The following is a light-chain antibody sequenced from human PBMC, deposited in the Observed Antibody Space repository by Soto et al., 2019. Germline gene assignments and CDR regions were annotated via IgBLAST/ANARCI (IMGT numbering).Light chain of an antibody. CDR1: SSNIGNNY. J-gene: IGLJ2*01. Sequence: QSVLTQPPSVSAAPGQKVTISCSGRSSNIGNNYVSWYQQLPGTAPKLLIYDSDKRPSGIPDRCSGSKSGASATLGITGLQTGDEADYYCGAWDSSLSVAVFGGGTKLTVL. V-gene: IGLV1-51*01. CDR3: GAWDSSLSVAV. CDR2: DSD.